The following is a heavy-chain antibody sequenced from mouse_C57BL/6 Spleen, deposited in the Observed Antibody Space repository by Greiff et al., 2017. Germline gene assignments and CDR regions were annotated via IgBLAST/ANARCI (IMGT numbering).Heavy chain of an antibody. V-gene: IGHV1-52*01. D-gene: IGHD1-1*01. CDR3: ARGDYYGRSPYVDV. Sequence: QVQLQQPGAELVRPGSSVKLSCKASGYTFTSYWMPWVKQRPIQGLEWIGNIDPSDSETHYNQKFKDKATLTVDKSSSTAYMQLSSLTSEDSAVYYCARGDYYGRSPYVDVWGTGTTVTVSS. CDR2: IDPSDSET. J-gene: IGHJ1*03. CDR1: GYTFTSYW.